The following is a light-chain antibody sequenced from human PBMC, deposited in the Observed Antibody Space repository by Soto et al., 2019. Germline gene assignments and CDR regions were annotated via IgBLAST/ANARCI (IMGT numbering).Light chain of an antibody. CDR3: SSYAGSNNLV. J-gene: IGLJ3*02. CDR2: EVS. V-gene: IGLV2-8*01. Sequence: QSALTQPASVSGSPGQSITISCIGTSSDIGTYNYVSWYQQHPGKAPKLMLYEVSNRPSGVPDRFSGSKSGNTASLTVSGLQAEDEADYYCSSYAGSNNLVFGGGTKVTVL. CDR1: SSDIGTYNY.